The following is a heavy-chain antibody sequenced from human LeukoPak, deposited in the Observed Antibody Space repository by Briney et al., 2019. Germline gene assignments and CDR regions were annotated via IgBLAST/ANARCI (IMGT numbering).Heavy chain of an antibody. CDR2: IYDSGRT. D-gene: IGHD2-15*01. CDR1: GGSISSSSHY. V-gene: IGHV4-39*01. Sequence: KPSETLSLTCTVSGGSISSSSHYWGWIRQPPGKGLEWIVSIYDSGRTYNNPSLKSRVTISVDTSKNQFSLKLSSVTAADTAVYYCARGRGPLGGTFYCSGGSCYSKQIDYWGQGTLVTVSS. CDR3: ARGRGPLGGTFYCSGGSCYSKQIDY. J-gene: IGHJ4*02.